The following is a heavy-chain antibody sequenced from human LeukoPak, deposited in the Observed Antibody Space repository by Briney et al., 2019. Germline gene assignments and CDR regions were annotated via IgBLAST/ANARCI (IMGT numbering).Heavy chain of an antibody. Sequence: GGSLRLSCGASGFTFSNYGMHWVRQAPGKGLEWVAFIRNDGSNKYYADSVKGRFTISRDNSKNTLYLQMNSLRAEDTAVYYCAKSGFGETSDYWGQGTLVTVSS. J-gene: IGHJ4*02. CDR1: GFTFSNYG. D-gene: IGHD3-10*01. CDR3: AKSGFGETSDY. CDR2: IRNDGSNK. V-gene: IGHV3-30*02.